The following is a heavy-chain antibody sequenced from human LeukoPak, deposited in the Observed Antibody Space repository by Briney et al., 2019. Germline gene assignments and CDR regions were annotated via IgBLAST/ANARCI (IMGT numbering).Heavy chain of an antibody. Sequence: SETLSLTCTVSGGSISSSSYYWGWIRQPPGKGLEWIGSIYYSGSTYYNPSLKSRVTISVDTSKNQFSLKLSSVTAADTAVYYCARTHSSSWYYYYYYMDVWGKGTTVTVSS. V-gene: IGHV4-39*07. CDR2: IYYSGST. J-gene: IGHJ6*03. CDR1: GGSISSSSYY. CDR3: ARTHSSSWYYYYYYMDV. D-gene: IGHD6-13*01.